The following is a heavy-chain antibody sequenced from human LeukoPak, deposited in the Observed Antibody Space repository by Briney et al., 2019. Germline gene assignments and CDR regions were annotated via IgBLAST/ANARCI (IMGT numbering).Heavy chain of an antibody. D-gene: IGHD2-2*01. CDR2: IYTSGST. J-gene: IGHJ5*02. CDR1: GGSISSYY. Sequence: KPSETLSLTCTVSGGSISSYYGSWIRQPAGKGLEWIGRIYTSGSTNYNPSLKSRVTMSVDTSKNQFSLKLSSVTAADTAVYYCARFRYCSSTSCPGNWFDPWGQGTLVTVSS. V-gene: IGHV4-4*07. CDR3: ARFRYCSSTSCPGNWFDP.